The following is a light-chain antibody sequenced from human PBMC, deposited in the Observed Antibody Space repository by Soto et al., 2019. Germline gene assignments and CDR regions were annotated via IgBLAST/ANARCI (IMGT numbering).Light chain of an antibody. V-gene: IGLV2-14*01. CDR1: SSDVGGYNY. J-gene: IGLJ2*01. Sequence: QSALTQPASVSGSPGQSITISCTGTSSDVGGYNYVSWYQQHPGKAPKLMIYEVSNRPPGVSNRFSGSKSGNTASLTISGLQAEDEAEYHCSSYTSSSTLYVVFGGGTQLTVL. CDR3: SSYTSSSTLYVV. CDR2: EVS.